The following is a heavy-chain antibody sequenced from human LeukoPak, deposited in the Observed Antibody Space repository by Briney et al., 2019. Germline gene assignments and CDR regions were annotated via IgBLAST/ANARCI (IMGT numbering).Heavy chain of an antibody. CDR3: ARALHTDY. CDR1: GFTLSDAW. CDR2: IKQDGSEK. Sequence: GGSLRLSCVVSGFTLSDAWMSWVRQAPGKGLEWVANIKQDGSEKYYVDSVKGRFTISRDNAKNSLYLQMNSLRAEDTAVYYCARALHTDYWGQGTLVTVSS. V-gene: IGHV3-7*01. J-gene: IGHJ4*02. D-gene: IGHD4-11*01.